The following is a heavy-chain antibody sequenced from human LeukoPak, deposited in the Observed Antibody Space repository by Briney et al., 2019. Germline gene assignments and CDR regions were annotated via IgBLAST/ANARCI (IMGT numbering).Heavy chain of an antibody. V-gene: IGHV3-73*01. J-gene: IGHJ3*02. Sequence: TGGSLRLSCAASGLTFSGSTIHWVRQASGKGLEWVGHIRSKTSNYATAYAASVKGRFTVSRDDSKNTAYLQMNSLKTEDTAVYYCSARMTAVTDDAFDIWGQGTMVTVSS. D-gene: IGHD4-17*01. CDR1: GLTFSGST. CDR3: SARMTAVTDDAFDI. CDR2: IRSKTSNYAT.